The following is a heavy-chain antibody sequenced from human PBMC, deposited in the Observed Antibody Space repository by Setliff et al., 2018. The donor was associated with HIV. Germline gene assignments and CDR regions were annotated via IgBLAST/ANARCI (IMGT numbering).Heavy chain of an antibody. CDR3: GGNGYYSIDY. J-gene: IGHJ4*02. CDR1: GDSVTSSSW. V-gene: IGHV4-4*02. CDR2: IYRSGST. Sequence: SETLSLTCALSGDSVTSSSWWSWVRQPPGKGLEWIGEIYRSGSTNYNPSLQSRVTISVDKSKSQFSLKLNSVTAADTAVYYCGGNGYYSIDYWGQGTLVTVSS. D-gene: IGHD3-22*01.